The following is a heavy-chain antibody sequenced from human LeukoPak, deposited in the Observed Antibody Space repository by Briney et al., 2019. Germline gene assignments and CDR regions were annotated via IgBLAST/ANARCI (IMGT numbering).Heavy chain of an antibody. Sequence: RGSLRLSCTAPGFTFGVYAMRWVRPAPGEGLEWVSAIKGSGGTTYYADSVKGRLTISRDNSKNTLYLQRNSLRAEDTAVYYCAKEVSRGMATTRPDFWGQGTLVTVSS. D-gene: IGHD5-24*01. CDR3: AKEVSRGMATTRPDF. CDR2: IKGSGGTT. V-gene: IGHV3-23*01. J-gene: IGHJ4*02. CDR1: GFTFGVYA.